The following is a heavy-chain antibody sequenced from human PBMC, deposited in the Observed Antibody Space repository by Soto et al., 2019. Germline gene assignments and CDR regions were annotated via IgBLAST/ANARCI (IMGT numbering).Heavy chain of an antibody. CDR3: ARELATAKPEGVDF. CDR2: INPNSGGT. J-gene: IGHJ4*02. CDR1: GYTFSDYY. D-gene: IGHD1-1*01. V-gene: IGHV1-2*02. Sequence: QVQLVQSGAEVRKPGASVKVSCKASGYTFSDYYIHWVRQAPGQGLEWMGWINPNSGGTKYAPKFQGGVTMTRDTSITSAYMELSRLRSGGTAVYYCARELATAKPEGVDFWGQGTLVTVSS.